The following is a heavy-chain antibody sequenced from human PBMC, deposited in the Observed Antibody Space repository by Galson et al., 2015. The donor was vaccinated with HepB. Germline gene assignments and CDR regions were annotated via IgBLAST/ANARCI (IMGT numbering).Heavy chain of an antibody. V-gene: IGHV3-30*18. CDR2: ISYDGSNK. J-gene: IGHJ6*02. D-gene: IGHD5-24*01. CDR1: GFTFSSYG. CDR3: AKDFASGNNYYYYGMDV. Sequence: SLRLSCAASGFTFSSYGMHWVRQAPGKGLEWVAVISYDGSNKYYADSVKGRFTISRDNSKNTLYLQMNSLRAEDTAVYYCAKDFASGNNYYYYGMDVWGQGTTVTVSS.